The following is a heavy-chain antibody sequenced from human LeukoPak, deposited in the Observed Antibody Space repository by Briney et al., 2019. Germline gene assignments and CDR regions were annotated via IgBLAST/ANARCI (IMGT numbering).Heavy chain of an antibody. CDR1: GGTFSSYA. CDR2: IIPIFGTA. Sequence: ASVKVSCKASGGTFSSYAISWVPQAPGQGLEWMGRIIPIFGTANYAQKFQGRVTITTDESTSTAYMELSSLRSEDTAVYYCASGSYDYYGSGSYYIDYWGQGTLVTVSS. J-gene: IGHJ4*02. D-gene: IGHD3-10*01. V-gene: IGHV1-69*05. CDR3: ASGSYDYYGSGSYYIDY.